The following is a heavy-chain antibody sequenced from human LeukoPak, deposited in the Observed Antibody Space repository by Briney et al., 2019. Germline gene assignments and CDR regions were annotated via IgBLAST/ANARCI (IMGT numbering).Heavy chain of an antibody. Sequence: SQTLSLTCTVSGDSINNGDYYWSWSRQPPGKGLEWIGYIFYNGNTYFHPSFQSRVSISIDTSKNQFSLRLTSVTAADTAVYYCARNSRNKAFDHWGQGTLVTVSS. CDR3: ARNSRNKAFDH. J-gene: IGHJ5*02. CDR2: IFYNGNT. D-gene: IGHD6-13*01. V-gene: IGHV4-30-4*01. CDR1: GDSINNGDYY.